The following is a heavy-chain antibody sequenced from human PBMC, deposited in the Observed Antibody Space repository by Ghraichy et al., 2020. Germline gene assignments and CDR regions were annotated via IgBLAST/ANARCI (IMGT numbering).Heavy chain of an antibody. Sequence: ASVKVSCKASGYTFTSYGITWVRQAPGQGLEWMGWISDYNGNTNYAQKLQGRVTVTTDTSTSTVYMELRSLRSDDTALYYCARSIVGGPSGAFDIWGQGTMVTVSS. D-gene: IGHD1-26*01. CDR1: GYTFTSYG. J-gene: IGHJ3*02. CDR3: ARSIVGGPSGAFDI. V-gene: IGHV1-18*01. CDR2: ISDYNGNT.